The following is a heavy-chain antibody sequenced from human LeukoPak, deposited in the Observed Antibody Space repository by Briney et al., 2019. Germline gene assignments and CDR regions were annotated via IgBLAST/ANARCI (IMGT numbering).Heavy chain of an antibody. J-gene: IGHJ6*03. CDR2: IKQDGSEK. Sequence: GGSLRLSCAASGFTLSSYWMSWVRQAPGKGLEWVANIKQDGSEKYYVDSVKGRFTISRDNAKNSLYLQMNSLRKEDTALYYCAKDLMMEGRYFYHYMDVWGKGTTVTVSS. D-gene: IGHD2-8*01. V-gene: IGHV3-7*03. CDR3: AKDLMMEGRYFYHYMDV. CDR1: GFTLSSYW.